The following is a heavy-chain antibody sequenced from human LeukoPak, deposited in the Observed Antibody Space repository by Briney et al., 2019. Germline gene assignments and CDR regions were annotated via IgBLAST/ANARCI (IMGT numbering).Heavy chain of an antibody. Sequence: GGSLRLSCAASGFTFSSYWMSWVRQAPGKGLEWVSAFSGSGGSTYYAQTVKGRFTISRDNSKNTMSLQMSSLRVGDTAVYYCVKSRESSIWYSLGDYWGQGTVVTVSS. D-gene: IGHD6-13*01. CDR2: FSGSGGST. V-gene: IGHV3-23*01. CDR3: VKSRESSIWYSLGDY. CDR1: GFTFSSYW. J-gene: IGHJ4*02.